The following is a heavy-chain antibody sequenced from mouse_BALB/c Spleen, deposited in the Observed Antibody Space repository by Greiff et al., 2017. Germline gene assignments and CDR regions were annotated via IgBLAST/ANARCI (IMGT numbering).Heavy chain of an antibody. CDR3: AKNLDYDYDGWFAY. V-gene: IGHV3-6*02. Sequence: EVKLVESGPGLVKPSQSLSLTCSVTGYSITSGYYWNWIRQFPGNKLEWMGYISYDGSNNYNPSLKNRISITRDTSKNQFFLKLNSVTTEDTATYYCAKNLDYDYDGWFAYWGQGTLVTVSA. CDR1: GYSITSGYY. CDR2: ISYDGSN. D-gene: IGHD2-4*01. J-gene: IGHJ3*01.